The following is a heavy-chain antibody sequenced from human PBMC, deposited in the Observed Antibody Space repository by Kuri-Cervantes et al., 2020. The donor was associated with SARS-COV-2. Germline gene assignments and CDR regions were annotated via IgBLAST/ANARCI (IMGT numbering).Heavy chain of an antibody. CDR2: IKSKTDGGTT. CDR3: TTGLPKPTYPRYYNYYYGMDV. V-gene: IGHV3-15*01. D-gene: IGHD5/OR15-5a*01. Sequence: GSSLKISCAASGFTFSNGRMSWGRQAPEEGLEWGGRIKSKTDGGTTDYAAPVKGRFTISRDDSKNTLYLQMNSLKTEDTAVYYCTTGLPKPTYPRYYNYYYGMDVWGQGTTVTVSS. CDR1: GFTFSNGR. J-gene: IGHJ6*02.